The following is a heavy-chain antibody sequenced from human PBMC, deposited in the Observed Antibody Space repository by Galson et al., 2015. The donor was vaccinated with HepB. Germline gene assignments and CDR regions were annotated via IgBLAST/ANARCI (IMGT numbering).Heavy chain of an antibody. CDR1: GFTFSSYW. D-gene: IGHD3-16*02. V-gene: IGHV3-7*01. J-gene: IGHJ4*02. Sequence: SLRLSCAASGFTFSSYWMSWVRQAPGKGLEWVANIKQDGSEKYYVDFVKGRFTISRDNAKNSLYLQMNSLRAEDTAVYYCARDRHYDYIWGSYRFDYWGQGTLVTVSS. CDR3: ARDRHYDYIWGSYRFDY. CDR2: IKQDGSEK.